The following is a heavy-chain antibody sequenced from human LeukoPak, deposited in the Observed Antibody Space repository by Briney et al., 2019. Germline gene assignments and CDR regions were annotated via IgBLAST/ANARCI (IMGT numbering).Heavy chain of an antibody. D-gene: IGHD6-6*01. CDR1: GFTFSSYA. V-gene: IGHV3-23*01. Sequence: PGGSLRLSCAASGFTFSSYAMSWVRQAPGKGLEWVSAISGSGGSTYYADSVKGRFTISRDNSKNTLYLQMNSLRAEDTAVYYCAKALDPYSSSPDDYWGQGTLVTVSS. CDR2: ISGSGGST. CDR3: AKALDPYSSSPDDY. J-gene: IGHJ4*02.